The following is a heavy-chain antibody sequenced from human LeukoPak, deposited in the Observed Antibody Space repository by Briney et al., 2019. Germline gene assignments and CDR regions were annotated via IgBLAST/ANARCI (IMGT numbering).Heavy chain of an antibody. J-gene: IGHJ4*02. D-gene: IGHD5-12*01. V-gene: IGHV4-39*07. CDR2: IYYRGNT. CDR3: ASERGYHAN. CDR1: GASISTRGYY. Sequence: SETLSLTCTVSGASISTRGYYWGWIRQPPGNGLEWIGTIYYRGNTYYNPSLEGRVTMSVDTSKNQFSLNVISMTAADTAMYYCASERGYHANWGQRTLVTVSS.